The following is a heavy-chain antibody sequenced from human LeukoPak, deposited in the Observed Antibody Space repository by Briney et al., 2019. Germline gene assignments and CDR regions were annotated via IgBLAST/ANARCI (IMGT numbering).Heavy chain of an antibody. Sequence: GGSLRLSCAASGFTFDDYGMSWVRQAPGKGLEWVSGINWNGGSTGYADSVKGRFTIPRDNARDSLYLQMDSLRAEDAAVYFCVSLGYSSSSVRYWGQGTLVTASS. J-gene: IGHJ4*02. CDR2: INWNGGST. D-gene: IGHD6-6*01. CDR1: GFTFDDYG. CDR3: VSLGYSSSSVRY. V-gene: IGHV3-20*04.